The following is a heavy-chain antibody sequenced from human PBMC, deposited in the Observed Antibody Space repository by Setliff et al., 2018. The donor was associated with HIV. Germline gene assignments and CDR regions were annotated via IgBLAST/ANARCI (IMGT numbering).Heavy chain of an antibody. D-gene: IGHD4-17*01. CDR3: ARGADGDYRYYMDV. J-gene: IGHJ6*03. V-gene: IGHV1-69*13. CDR1: GCTFSSYG. Sequence: SVKVSCKASGCTFSSYGVNWVRQAPGQGLEWMGWIFPFFGSANYAQKFQGRVTITADVSTSTIYMELSSLTSEETAVYYCARGADGDYRYYMDVWG. CDR2: IFPFFGSA.